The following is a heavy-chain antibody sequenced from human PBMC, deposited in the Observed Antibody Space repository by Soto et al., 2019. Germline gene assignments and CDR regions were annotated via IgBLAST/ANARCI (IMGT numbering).Heavy chain of an antibody. V-gene: IGHV1-18*04. Sequence: QVQLVQSGAELKKPGASMKVSCKTSGYTFSSNALTWVRQAPGQGLEWMGWISPYTGKTVYEQKFQGRVTMTTDPSTSTAYMELRALESDDTAVYYCARLGWELQSGRRYSDYWGQGTLITVSS. D-gene: IGHD2-15*01. J-gene: IGHJ4*02. CDR2: ISPYTGKT. CDR1: GYTFSSNA. CDR3: ARLGWELQSGRRYSDY.